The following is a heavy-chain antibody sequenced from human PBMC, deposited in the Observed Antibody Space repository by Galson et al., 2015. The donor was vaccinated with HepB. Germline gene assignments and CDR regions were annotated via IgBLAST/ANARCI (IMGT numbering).Heavy chain of an antibody. J-gene: IGHJ5*02. V-gene: IGHV1-2*05. CDR1: GYTFTGYY. D-gene: IGHD6-19*01. Sequence: SCKASGYTFTGYYMHWVRQAPGQGLEWMGRINPNSGGTNYAQKFQGRVTMTRDTSISTAYMELSRLRSDDTVVYYCARDDLAVAGTGHWFDPWGQGTLVTVSS. CDR3: ARDDLAVAGTGHWFDP. CDR2: INPNSGGT.